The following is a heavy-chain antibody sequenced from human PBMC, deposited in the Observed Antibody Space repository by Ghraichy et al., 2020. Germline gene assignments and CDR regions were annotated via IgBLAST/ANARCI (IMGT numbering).Heavy chain of an antibody. V-gene: IGHV4-39*01. CDR2: MYYSGAT. J-gene: IGHJ4*02. D-gene: IGHD6-13*01. Sequence: LRLSCTVSGGSISNTHYYWGWIRQPPGKGLEWIGSMYYSGATYDNPSLKSRVTISVDTSKNQFSLKLSSVTAADTAVYYCASAPYDSTWDAFDYWGQGTLVTVSS. CDR3: ASAPYDSTWDAFDY. CDR1: GGSISNTHYY.